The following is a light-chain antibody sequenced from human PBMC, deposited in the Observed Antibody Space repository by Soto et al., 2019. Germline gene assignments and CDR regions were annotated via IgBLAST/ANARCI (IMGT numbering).Light chain of an antibody. CDR3: CSYAVRDTFYV. J-gene: IGLJ1*01. Sequence: QSALTQPRSVSGSPGQSVIISCTGTSNDVGAYNYVSWYQQHPGKAPNLVIYDVSKRPSGVPACFSGSKSGNTASLTISGLQAEDEADYFCCSYAVRDTFYVFGTGTKVTVL. CDR2: DVS. CDR1: SNDVGAYNY. V-gene: IGLV2-11*01.